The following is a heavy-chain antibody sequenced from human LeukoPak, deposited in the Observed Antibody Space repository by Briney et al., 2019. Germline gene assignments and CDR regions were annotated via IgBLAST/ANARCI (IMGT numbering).Heavy chain of an antibody. D-gene: IGHD6-13*01. CDR2: ISSSSSYI. Sequence: GGSLRLSCAASGFAFSSYSMNWVRQAPGKGLEWVSSISSSSSYIYYADSVKGRFTISRDNAKNSLYLQMNSLRAGDTAVYYCARDLDRFGYSNFDYWGQGTLVTVSS. J-gene: IGHJ4*02. CDR3: ARDLDRFGYSNFDY. CDR1: GFAFSSYS. V-gene: IGHV3-21*01.